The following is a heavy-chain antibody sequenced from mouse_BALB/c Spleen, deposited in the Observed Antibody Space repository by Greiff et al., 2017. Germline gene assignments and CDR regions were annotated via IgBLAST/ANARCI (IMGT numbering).Heavy chain of an antibody. D-gene: IGHD2-4*01. CDR1: GFTFSSYA. CDR2: ISSGGSYT. V-gene: IGHV5-9-4*01. CDR3: ATGNDYTIAY. J-gene: IGHJ3*01. Sequence: DVQLQESGGGLVKPGGSLKLSCAASGFTFSSYAMSWVRQSPEKRLEWVAEISSGGSYTYYPDTVTGRFTISRDNAKNTLYLEMSSLRSEDTAMYYCATGNDYTIAYWGQGTLVTVSA.